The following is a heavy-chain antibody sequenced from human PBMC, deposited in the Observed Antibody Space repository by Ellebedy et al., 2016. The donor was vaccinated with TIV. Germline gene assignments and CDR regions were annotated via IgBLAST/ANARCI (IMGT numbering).Heavy chain of an antibody. J-gene: IGHJ1*01. V-gene: IGHV3-53*01. CDR2: IYAGGST. Sequence: GESLKISXAASGFTVSSNYISWVRQAPGKWLEWVSVIYAGGSTYYADSVRGRFTISRDNSNNIVYLRMDSMRAEDTALYYCARGRPNYGDFPSWGQGTLVTVSS. D-gene: IGHD3-10*01. CDR1: GFTVSSNY. CDR3: ARGRPNYGDFPS.